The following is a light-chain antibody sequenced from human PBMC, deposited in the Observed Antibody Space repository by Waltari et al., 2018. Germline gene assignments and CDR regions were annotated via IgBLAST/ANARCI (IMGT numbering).Light chain of an antibody. CDR2: AAS. CDR1: QSISKF. CDR3: QQSSTSSWT. J-gene: IGKJ1*01. Sequence: DIQMTQSPSSLSASVGDRVTITCWASQSISKFLNWYQQRPGKAPRLLIYAASNLHPGVPSRFSGSGSGTDFTLTINNLQPEDSATYYSQQSSTSSWTFGQGTKVEVK. V-gene: IGKV1-39*01.